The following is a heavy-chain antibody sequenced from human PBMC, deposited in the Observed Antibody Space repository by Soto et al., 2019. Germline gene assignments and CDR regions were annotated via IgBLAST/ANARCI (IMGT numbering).Heavy chain of an antibody. D-gene: IGHD3-16*02. CDR2: IYTSGST. CDR1: GGSISSYY. J-gene: IGHJ6*02. V-gene: IGHV4-4*07. CDR3: ARDQSYYDYVWGSYRSLMDV. Sequence: SETLSLTCAVSGGSISSYYWSWIRQPAGKGLEWIGRIYTSGSTNYNPSLKSRVTMSVDTSKNQFSLKLSSVTAADTAVYYWARDQSYYDYVWGSYRSLMDVWGQGTTVTVSS.